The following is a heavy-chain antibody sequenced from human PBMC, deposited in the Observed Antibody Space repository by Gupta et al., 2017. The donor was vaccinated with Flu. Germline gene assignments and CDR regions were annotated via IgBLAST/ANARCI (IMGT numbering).Heavy chain of an antibody. CDR1: GFIFSGYA. J-gene: IGHJ4*02. CDR2: ISESGGTI. D-gene: IGHD3-22*01. Sequence: EVQLLESGGNLVQPGGSLRLSCAAPGFIFSGYAMSWVRQAPGKGLEWVSAISESGGTIYDADSVKGRFTISRDNSKNTLHLQMNSLRAEDTAIYYCAKAAFLYEGSGFYHHRTFDFWGQGTLVTVSS. V-gene: IGHV3-23*01. CDR3: AKAAFLYEGSGFYHHRTFDF.